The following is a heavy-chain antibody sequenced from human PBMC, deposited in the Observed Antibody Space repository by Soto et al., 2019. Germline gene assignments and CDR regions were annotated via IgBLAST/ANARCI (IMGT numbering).Heavy chain of an antibody. Sequence: QVQLQESGPGLVKPSGTLSLTCAVSGGSISSSNWWTWVRQPPGKGLECLGEIYHTGSTNYNPSLKXXVTISVDKSKNQFSLKLSSVTAADTAVYYCARVKGLSGYDYWGQGTLVTVSS. CDR2: IYHTGST. CDR1: GGSISSSNW. D-gene: IGHD5-12*01. J-gene: IGHJ4*02. CDR3: ARVKGLSGYDY. V-gene: IGHV4-4*02.